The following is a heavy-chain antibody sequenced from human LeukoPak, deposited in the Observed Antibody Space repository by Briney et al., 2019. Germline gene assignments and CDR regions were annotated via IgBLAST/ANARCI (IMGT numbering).Heavy chain of an antibody. CDR3: ARPRSGWWADAFDF. V-gene: IGHV4-39*01. Sequence: SGTLSLTCTVSGGSISSSTYYWGWIRQPPGKGLEWIGSINYSGSTYYNPSLKSRVTVSVDTSKNQFSLKLSSVTATDTAVYHGARPRSGWWADAFDFWGQGTLVTVSS. CDR2: INYSGST. CDR1: GGSISSSTYY. J-gene: IGHJ3*01. D-gene: IGHD6-19*01.